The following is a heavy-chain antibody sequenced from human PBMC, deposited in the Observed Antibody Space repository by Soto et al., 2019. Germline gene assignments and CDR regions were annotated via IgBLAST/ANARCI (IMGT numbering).Heavy chain of an antibody. J-gene: IGHJ5*02. Sequence: PSETLSLTCTVSGGSISSYYWSWIRQPPGKGLEWIGYIYYSGSTNYNPSLKSRVTISVDTSKNQFSLKLSSVTAADTAVYYCARDPIWTYTWNYARLNYLDPWGQGTLVTVSS. CDR1: GGSISSYY. CDR2: IYYSGST. CDR3: ARDPIWTYTWNYARLNYLDP. V-gene: IGHV4-59*01. D-gene: IGHD1-7*01.